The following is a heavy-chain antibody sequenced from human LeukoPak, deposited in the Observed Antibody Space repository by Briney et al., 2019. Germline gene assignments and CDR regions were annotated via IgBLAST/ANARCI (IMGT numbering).Heavy chain of an antibody. V-gene: IGHV1-2*02. D-gene: IGHD2-2*01. CDR3: ARVEWAVYQLLDY. CDR2: INPNSGGT. J-gene: IGHJ4*02. CDR1: GYTFTGYY. Sequence: ASVKVSCKASGYTFTGYYMHWVRQAPGQGLEWMGWINPNSGGTNYAQKFQGRVTMTRDTSISTAYMELSRLRSDDTAVYYCARVEWAVYQLLDYWGQGTLVTVSS.